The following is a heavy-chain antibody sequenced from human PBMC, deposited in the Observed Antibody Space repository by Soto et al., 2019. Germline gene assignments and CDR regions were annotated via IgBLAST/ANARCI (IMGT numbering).Heavy chain of an antibody. J-gene: IGHJ3*02. CDR2: ISASGATT. CDR3: AKRTDTVVEAALAGGAFDI. D-gene: IGHD2-2*01. Sequence: EVQLLESGGNLVQPGGSLRLSCAASGFSFSTYALTWVRQVPGKGLEWVSGISASGATTYYADSVKGRFTISRDNSKNTVFLHMTSLRAEDTALYYCAKRTDTVVEAALAGGAFDIWGQGTTVTVSS. V-gene: IGHV3-23*01. CDR1: GFSFSTYA.